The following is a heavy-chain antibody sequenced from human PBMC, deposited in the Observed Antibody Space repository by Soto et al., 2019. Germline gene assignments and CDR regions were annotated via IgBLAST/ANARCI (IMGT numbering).Heavy chain of an antibody. D-gene: IGHD3-10*01. CDR1: GGSISSYY. V-gene: IGHV4-59*01. CDR2: IYYSGIT. Sequence: PSETVSLTCTVSGGSISSYYWSWIRQPPGKGLEWIGYIYYSGITDYNPSLKSRVTISVDTSKNQFSLKLSSVTAADTAVYYCARVWGGAFDIWGQGTMVTVSS. CDR3: ARVWGGAFDI. J-gene: IGHJ3*02.